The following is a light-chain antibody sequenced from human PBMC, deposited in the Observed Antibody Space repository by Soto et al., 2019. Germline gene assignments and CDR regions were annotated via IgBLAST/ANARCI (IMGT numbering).Light chain of an antibody. CDR2: AAS. Sequence: DIQMTQSPSSLSASVGDRVTITCRASQSSSNSVNWYQQKPGKAPKLLISAASRLQSGVPSRFIGSGSGTDFTLTITSLQPEDFASYYCQQGYSTPADTFGQGTKLEIK. J-gene: IGKJ2*01. V-gene: IGKV1-39*01. CDR3: QQGYSTPADT. CDR1: QSSSNS.